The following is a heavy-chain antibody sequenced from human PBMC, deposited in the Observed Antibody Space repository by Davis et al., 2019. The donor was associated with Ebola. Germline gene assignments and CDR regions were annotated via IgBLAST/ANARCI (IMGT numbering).Heavy chain of an antibody. CDR3: AKDNRNIWSEV. J-gene: IGHJ3*01. D-gene: IGHD2/OR15-2a*01. CDR1: GFTFDDYA. CDR2: LNWNGGST. Sequence: GESLKISCAASGFTFDDYAMSWVRQVPGKGLEWVSGLNWNGGSTGYVDSVKGRFTISRDNSKNTLYLQMNGLRVEDTAIYYCAKDNRNIWSEVWGQGTMVTVSS. V-gene: IGHV3-20*04.